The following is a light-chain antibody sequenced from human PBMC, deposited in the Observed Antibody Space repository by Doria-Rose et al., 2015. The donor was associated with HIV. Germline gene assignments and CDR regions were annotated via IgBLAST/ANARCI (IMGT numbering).Light chain of an antibody. CDR3: QQYYDTPS. CDR2: WAS. Sequence: DIHLTQSPESLGMSLGERATLNCKSNQSLLYTSKNYLAWYQQKPGQPPKLLIYWASTRQSGVPARFSGSGSGTDFTLTISSLEAEDVAVYYCQQYYDTPSFGPGTTVDIK. V-gene: IGKV4-1*01. CDR1: QSLLYTSKNY. J-gene: IGKJ3*01.